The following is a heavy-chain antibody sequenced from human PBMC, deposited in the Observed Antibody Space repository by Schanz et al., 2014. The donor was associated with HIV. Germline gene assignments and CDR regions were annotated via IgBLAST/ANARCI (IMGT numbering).Heavy chain of an antibody. V-gene: IGHV1-2*02. Sequence: QVQLVQSGAEVKKPGSSVRVSCKASGGTFISYAVSWVRQAPGQGLEWMGWINPNSGSTIYAQKFQGRVTMTRDTSINTAYMEMSGLRSDDTAVYFCARWRSGAPSNWGQGTLVTVSS. D-gene: IGHD3-10*01. CDR1: GGTFISYA. CDR2: INPNSGST. J-gene: IGHJ4*02. CDR3: ARWRSGAPSN.